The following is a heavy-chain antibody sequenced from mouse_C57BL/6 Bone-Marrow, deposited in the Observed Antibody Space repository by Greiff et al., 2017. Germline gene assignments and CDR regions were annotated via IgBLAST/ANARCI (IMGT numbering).Heavy chain of an antibody. CDR2: INPGSGGT. V-gene: IGHV1-54*01. CDR1: GYAFTNYL. CDR3: ARDDDGYYGFAY. J-gene: IGHJ3*01. Sequence: VQLQQSGAELVRPGTSVKVSCKASGYAFTNYLIEWVKQRPGQGLEWIGVINPGSGGTNYNEKFKGKATLTADKSSSTAYMQLSSLTSEDSAVYFCARDDDGYYGFAYWGQGTLVTVSA. D-gene: IGHD2-3*01.